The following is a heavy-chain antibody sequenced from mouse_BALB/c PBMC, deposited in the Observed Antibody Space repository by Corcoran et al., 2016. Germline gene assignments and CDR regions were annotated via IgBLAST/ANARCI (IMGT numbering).Heavy chain of an antibody. CDR3: ARSWDVDY. CDR2: IDPANGNT. D-gene: IGHD4-1*01. CDR1: GLNIKYTY. J-gene: IGHJ2*01. V-gene: IGHV14-3*02. Sequence: EVQLQQSGAELVKPGASVKLSCTASGLNIKYTYMHWVKQRPEQGLEWIGRIDPANGNTKYDPNFQGKATITADTSSNTAYLQLSSLTSEDTAVYYCARSWDVDYWGQGTTLTVSS.